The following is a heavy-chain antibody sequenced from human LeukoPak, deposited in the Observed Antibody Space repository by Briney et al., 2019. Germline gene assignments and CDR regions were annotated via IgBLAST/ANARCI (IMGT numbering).Heavy chain of an antibody. D-gene: IGHD3-3*01. V-gene: IGHV3-48*03. CDR3: AGGDYDFWSGYKGGFDY. CDR2: ISSSGSTI. CDR1: AFTFSSYE. Sequence: SLSLSCAASAFTFSSYEMNWVRPAPGNGLEWVSYISSSGSTIYYTDSVKGRFTISRDNAKNSLYLQMNSLRAEDTAVYYCAGGDYDFWSGYKGGFDYWGQGTLVTVSS. J-gene: IGHJ4*02.